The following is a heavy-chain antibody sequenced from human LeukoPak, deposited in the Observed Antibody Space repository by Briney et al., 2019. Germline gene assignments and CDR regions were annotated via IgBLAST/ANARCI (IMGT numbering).Heavy chain of an antibody. Sequence: GGSLRLSCAASGFTFSSYSMNWVRRAPGKGLEWVSYISSSSSTIYYADSVKGRFTISRDNAKNSLYLQMNSLRAEDTAVYYCASGLVVGAFFPFDYWGQGTLVTVSS. CDR3: ASGLVVGAFFPFDY. J-gene: IGHJ4*02. CDR2: ISSSSSTI. D-gene: IGHD1-26*01. CDR1: GFTFSSYS. V-gene: IGHV3-48*01.